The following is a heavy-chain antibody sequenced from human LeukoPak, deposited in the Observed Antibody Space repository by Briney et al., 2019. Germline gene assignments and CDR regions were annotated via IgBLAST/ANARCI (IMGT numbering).Heavy chain of an antibody. D-gene: IGHD6-19*01. J-gene: IGHJ4*02. CDR1: GXTFSSNA. Sequence: GGSLRLSCAASGXTFSSNAMSWVRQAPGKGLEWVSVITTSGGYTSYADSVKGRFIISRDNSKSTLYLQMNSLTAEDTAVYYYAKPGGKYSSGWYVADWGQGTLVTVSS. CDR3: AKPGGKYSSGWYVAD. CDR2: ITTSGGYT. V-gene: IGHV3-23*01.